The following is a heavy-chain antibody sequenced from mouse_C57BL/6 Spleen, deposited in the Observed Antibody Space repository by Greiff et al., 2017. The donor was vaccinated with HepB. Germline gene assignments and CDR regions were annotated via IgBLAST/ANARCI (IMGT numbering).Heavy chain of an antibody. V-gene: IGHV5-17*01. CDR3: ARDGNYFDY. CDR1: GFTFSDYG. Sequence: EVKLMESGGGLVKPGGSLKLSCAASGFTFSDYGMHWVRQAPEKGLEWVAYISSGSSTIYYADTVKGRFTISRDNAKNTLFLQKTSLRSEDTAMYYCARDGNYFDYWGQGTTLTVSS. J-gene: IGHJ2*01. D-gene: IGHD2-1*01. CDR2: ISSGSSTI.